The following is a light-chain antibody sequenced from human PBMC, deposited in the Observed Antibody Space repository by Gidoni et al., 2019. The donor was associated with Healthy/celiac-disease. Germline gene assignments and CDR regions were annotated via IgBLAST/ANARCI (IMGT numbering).Light chain of an antibody. CDR2: GAS. CDR1: QRVSSN. V-gene: IGKV3-15*01. Sequence: EIVMTQSPATLSVSPGERATLSCMASQRVSSNLAWYQQKPGQAPRLLIYGASTRATGIPARFSGSGSGTEFTLPISSLQSEDFAVYYCQQYNNWPPLTFGQGTRLEIK. CDR3: QQYNNWPPLT. J-gene: IGKJ5*01.